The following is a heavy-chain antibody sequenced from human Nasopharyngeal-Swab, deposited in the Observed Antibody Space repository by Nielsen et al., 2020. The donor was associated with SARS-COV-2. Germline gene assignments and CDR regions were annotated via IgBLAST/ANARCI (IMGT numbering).Heavy chain of an antibody. D-gene: IGHD6-13*01. V-gene: IGHV3-11*06. CDR3: ARMSSSWYSYYYYGMDV. Sequence: GESLKISCAASGFTFSDYYMSWIRQAPGKGLEWVSYISSSSSYTNYADSVKGRFTISRDNAKNSLYLQMNSLRAEDTAVYYCARMSSSWYSYYYYGMDVWGQGTTVTVSS. J-gene: IGHJ6*02. CDR2: ISSSSSYT. CDR1: GFTFSDYY.